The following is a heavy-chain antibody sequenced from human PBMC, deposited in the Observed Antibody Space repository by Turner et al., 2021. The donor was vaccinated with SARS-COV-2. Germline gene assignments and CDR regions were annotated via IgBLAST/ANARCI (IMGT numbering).Heavy chain of an antibody. CDR1: GFTFSSYV. D-gene: IGHD3-3*01. V-gene: IGHV3-23*01. CDR2: ISVSGGST. CDR3: AKAQLGYYLGVDY. J-gene: IGHJ4*02. Sequence: VQLLESGGGLVQPGGSLRLHCAASGFTFSSYVMSWVRQAPGKGLEWVSSISVSGGSTYYADAVKGRFTISRDNSKNTLYLQMNSLRAEDTAVYYCAKAQLGYYLGVDYWGQGTLVTVSS.